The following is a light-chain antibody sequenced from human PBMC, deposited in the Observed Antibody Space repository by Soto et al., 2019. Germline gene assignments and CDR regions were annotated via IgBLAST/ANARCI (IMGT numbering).Light chain of an antibody. V-gene: IGLV1-44*01. J-gene: IGLJ1*01. Sequence: QSVLTQAPSVSGTPGQRVTITCSGSSSNIGRNSVNWYQHLPGTAPKLLTHGNNHRPSGVPDRFSGSKSGNTASLTVSGLQAEDEADYYCSSYAGSSNVFGTGTKVTVL. CDR3: SSYAGSSNV. CDR2: GNN. CDR1: SSNIGRNS.